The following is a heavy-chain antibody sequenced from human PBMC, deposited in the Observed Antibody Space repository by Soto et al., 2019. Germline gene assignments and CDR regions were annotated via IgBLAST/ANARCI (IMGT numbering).Heavy chain of an antibody. Sequence: EVQLLESGGGLVQPGGSLRLSCAASGFTFSSYAMSWVRQAPGKGLEWVSAISGSGGSTYYADSVKGRFTISRDNSKNTLYLQMNSLRAEDTAVYYCTKGGGGVVILYYFDYWGQGTLVTVSS. J-gene: IGHJ4*02. CDR1: GFTFSSYA. CDR2: ISGSGGST. D-gene: IGHD3-3*01. V-gene: IGHV3-23*01. CDR3: TKGGGGVVILYYFDY.